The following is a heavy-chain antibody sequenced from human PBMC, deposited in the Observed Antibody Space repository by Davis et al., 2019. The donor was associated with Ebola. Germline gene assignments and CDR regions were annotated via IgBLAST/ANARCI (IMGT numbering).Heavy chain of an antibody. CDR2: ISAYNGNT. J-gene: IGHJ5*02. D-gene: IGHD2-15*01. V-gene: IGHV1-18*01. Sequence: ASVKVSCKASGYTFTSYGISWVRQAPGQGLEWMGWISAYNGNTNYAQKLQGRVTMTTDTSTSTAYMELRSLRSDDTAVYYCARDWGGYCSGGSCSNNWFDPWGQGTLVTVSS. CDR1: GYTFTSYG. CDR3: ARDWGGYCSGGSCSNNWFDP.